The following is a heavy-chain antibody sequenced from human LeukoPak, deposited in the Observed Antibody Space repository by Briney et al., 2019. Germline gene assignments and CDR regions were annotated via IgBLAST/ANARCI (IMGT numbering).Heavy chain of an antibody. V-gene: IGHV4-4*09. J-gene: IGHJ4*02. Sequence: SETLSLTCTVSNGSISSYHWSWVRQPPGKGLEWIGCILTSGTTNYNPSLKSRLTISVDTSKNQFTLKLSSVTAADTAVYYCARLRVSGSYLYYFDYWGQGTLVTVSS. CDR2: ILTSGTT. CDR1: NGSISSYH. D-gene: IGHD1-26*01. CDR3: ARLRVSGSYLYYFDY.